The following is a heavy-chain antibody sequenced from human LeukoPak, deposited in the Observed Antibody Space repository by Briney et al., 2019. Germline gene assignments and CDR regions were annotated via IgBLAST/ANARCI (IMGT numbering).Heavy chain of an antibody. D-gene: IGHD3-22*01. V-gene: IGHV3-30-3*01. Sequence: PGGSLRLSCAASGFTFSSYAMHWVRQAPGKGLEWVAVISHDGSNKYYADSVKGRFTISRDNSKNTLYLQMNSLRAEDTAVYYCAREVITTFSYDYWGQGTLVTVSS. CDR3: AREVITTFSYDY. CDR1: GFTFSSYA. J-gene: IGHJ4*02. CDR2: ISHDGSNK.